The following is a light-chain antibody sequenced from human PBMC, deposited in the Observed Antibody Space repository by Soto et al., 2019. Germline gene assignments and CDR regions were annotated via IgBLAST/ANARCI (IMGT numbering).Light chain of an antibody. J-gene: IGKJ1*01. CDR3: QQYGSSPPWT. CDR2: GAS. CDR1: QSVSSSY. Sequence: EIVLTQSPDTLSLSPGERATLSCRASQSVSSSYLAWYQQQPGQAPRLLIYGASNRATGIPDRFSGSGSGTDFTLTISRLEPEDFAVYYCQQYGSSPPWTFGQGTKVEIK. V-gene: IGKV3-20*01.